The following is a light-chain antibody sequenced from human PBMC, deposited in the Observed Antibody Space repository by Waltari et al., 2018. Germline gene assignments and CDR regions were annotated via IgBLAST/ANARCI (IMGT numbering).Light chain of an antibody. CDR3: AAWDGSLNGLV. V-gene: IGLV1-44*01. Sequence: QSVLIQPPSASGTPGQRVTISCFGGSSNIGSSTVNWYPQLPGTAPKLLIHSNDQRPSGVPAGISGAKSGTSASLAISGLQSEDEAHYFCAAWDGSLNGLVFGGGTELTVL. CDR2: SND. J-gene: IGLJ2*01. CDR1: SSNIGSST.